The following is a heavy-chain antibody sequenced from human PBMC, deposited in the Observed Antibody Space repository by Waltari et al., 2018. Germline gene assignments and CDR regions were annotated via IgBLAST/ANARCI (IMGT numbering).Heavy chain of an antibody. D-gene: IGHD1-26*01. Sequence: QVQLQESGPGLVKPSETLSLTCAVSGYSISSGYYWGWIRQPPGKGLEWIGSIYHSGSTYYNPSLKRRVTISVDTSKNQFSLKLSSVTAADTAVYYCALARAAYYYYGMDVWGQGTTVTVSS. CDR3: ALARAAYYYYGMDV. CDR1: GYSISSGYY. CDR2: IYHSGST. J-gene: IGHJ6*02. V-gene: IGHV4-38-2*01.